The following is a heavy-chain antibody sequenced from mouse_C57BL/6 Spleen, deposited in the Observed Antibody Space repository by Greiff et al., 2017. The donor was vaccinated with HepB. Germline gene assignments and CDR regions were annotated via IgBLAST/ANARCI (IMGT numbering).Heavy chain of an antibody. CDR3: ARRGYDYADYYAMDY. J-gene: IGHJ4*01. CDR1: GYTFTSYW. D-gene: IGHD2-4*01. V-gene: IGHV1-69*01. CDR2: IDPSDSYT. Sequence: QVQLQQPGAELVMPGASVKLSCKASGYTFTSYWMHWVKQRPGQGLEWIGEIDPSDSYTNYNQKFKGKSTLTVDKSSSTAYMQLSSLTSEDSAVYYCARRGYDYADYYAMDYWGQGTSVTVSS.